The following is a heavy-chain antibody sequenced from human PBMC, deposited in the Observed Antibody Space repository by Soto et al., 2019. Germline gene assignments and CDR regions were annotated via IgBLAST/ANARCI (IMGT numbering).Heavy chain of an antibody. CDR2: INSDGSST. CDR1: GFTFSSYW. CDR3: ARVIYDSSGYYTPTSYYGMDV. J-gene: IGHJ6*02. Sequence: GGSLRLSCAASGFTFSSYWMHWVRQAPGKGLVWVSRINSDGSSTSYADSVKGRFTISRDNAKNTLYLQMNSLRAEDTAVYYCARVIYDSSGYYTPTSYYGMDVWGQGTTVTVSS. D-gene: IGHD3-22*01. V-gene: IGHV3-74*01.